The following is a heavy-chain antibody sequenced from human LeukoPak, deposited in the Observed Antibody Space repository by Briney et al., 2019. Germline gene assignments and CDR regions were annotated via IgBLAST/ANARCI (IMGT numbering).Heavy chain of an antibody. J-gene: IGHJ4*02. Sequence: PSETLSLTCTVSGGSISGYYWRWIRQPPGQGLLRSASIYYSGTTNYNPSLKSRVTISVDTAKNDFCLNMSYVTAADTAVYYCARFVWFGELSFDYWGQGTLVTVSS. CDR1: GGSISGYY. CDR3: ARFVWFGELSFDY. CDR2: IYYSGTT. V-gene: IGHV4-59*01. D-gene: IGHD3-10*01.